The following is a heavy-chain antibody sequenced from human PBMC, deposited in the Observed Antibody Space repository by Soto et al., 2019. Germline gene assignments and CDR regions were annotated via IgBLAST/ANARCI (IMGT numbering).Heavy chain of an antibody. V-gene: IGHV3-30-3*01. CDR1: GFTFSSYA. D-gene: IGHD3-10*01. CDR3: ARDPYGSGGRYYYYYYGMDV. Sequence: GGSLRLSCAASGFTFSSYAMHWVRQAPGKGLEWVAVISYDGSNKYYADSVKGRFTISRDNSKNTLYLQMNSLRAEDTAVYYCARDPYGSGGRYYYYYYGMDVWGQGTTVTAP. J-gene: IGHJ6*02. CDR2: ISYDGSNK.